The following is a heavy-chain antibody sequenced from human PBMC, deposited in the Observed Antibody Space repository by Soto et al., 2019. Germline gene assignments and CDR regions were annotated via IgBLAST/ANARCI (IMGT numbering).Heavy chain of an antibody. CDR1: GGTFSSYA. D-gene: IGHD5-18*01. CDR2: IIPIFGTA. CDR3: ACVDTAMVYSYYYYGMDV. V-gene: IGHV1-69*13. Sequence: SVNVSCKASGGTFSSYAIRWVRQAPGQGLEWMGGIIPIFGTANYAQKFQGRVTITADESTSTAYMELSSLRSEDTAVYYCACVDTAMVYSYYYYGMDVWGQGTTVTVYS. J-gene: IGHJ6*02.